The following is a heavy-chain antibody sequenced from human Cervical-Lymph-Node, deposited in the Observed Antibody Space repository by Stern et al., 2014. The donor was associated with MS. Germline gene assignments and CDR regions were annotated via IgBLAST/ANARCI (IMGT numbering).Heavy chain of an antibody. CDR2: IYYSGST. Sequence: QVQLQESGPGLVKPSETLSLTCTVSGGSISSSSYYWGWIRQPPGKGLEWIGSIYYSGSTYYNPSRKSRVTISVDNCKHQFSLKLSSVTAADTAVYYCAYAVAGLFDYWGQGTLVTVSS. CDR1: GGSISSSSYY. CDR3: AYAVAGLFDY. V-gene: IGHV4-39*01. D-gene: IGHD6-19*01. J-gene: IGHJ4*02.